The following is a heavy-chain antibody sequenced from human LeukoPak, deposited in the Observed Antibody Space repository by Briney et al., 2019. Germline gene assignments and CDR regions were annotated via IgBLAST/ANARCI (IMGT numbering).Heavy chain of an antibody. CDR2: FHYSGYS. CDR1: GGSMSGYY. Sequence: PSETLSLTCTVSGGSMSGYYWCWIRQPPGKGLEWIAYFHYSGYSDYNPSLKSRATISVDTSRNQFSLTVSSVTAADTAVYYCLRVSPHTDIDYWGQGTLVTVSS. J-gene: IGHJ4*02. CDR3: LRVSPHTDIDY. D-gene: IGHD2-8*02. V-gene: IGHV4-59*01.